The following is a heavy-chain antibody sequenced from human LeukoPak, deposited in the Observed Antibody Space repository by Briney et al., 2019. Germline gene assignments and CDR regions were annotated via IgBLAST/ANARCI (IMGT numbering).Heavy chain of an antibody. V-gene: IGHV4-34*01. J-gene: IGHJ4*02. CDR1: GGSFSGYY. D-gene: IGHD6-6*01. CDR3: ARGQLATGIFDH. Sequence: SETLSLTCAVYGGSFSGYYWSWIRQPPGKGLEWIGEINHSGSTKYNPSLKSRVTISVDTSKNQFSLKLISVTAADTAVYYCARGQLATGIFDHWGQGTLVTVSS. CDR2: INHSGST.